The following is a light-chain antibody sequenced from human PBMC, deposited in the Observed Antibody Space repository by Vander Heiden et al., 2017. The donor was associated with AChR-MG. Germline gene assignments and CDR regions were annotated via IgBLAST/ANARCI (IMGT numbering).Light chain of an antibody. CDR3: ASYSNSGSPFVL. V-gene: IGLV2-14*01. Sequence: SALTQPAPASGSPGQPITISCTVTSTYLDDYQFVSWYQQHPGRAPKLIIYDVSKRPSGVSSRFSGSKSGNAASLTISGVQADDEAEYYCASYSNSGSPFVLFGGGTKLTVL. CDR1: STYLDDYQF. CDR2: DVS. J-gene: IGLJ2*01.